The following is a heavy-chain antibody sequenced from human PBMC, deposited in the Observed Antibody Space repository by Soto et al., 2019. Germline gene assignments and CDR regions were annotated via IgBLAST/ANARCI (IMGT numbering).Heavy chain of an antibody. CDR3: ARSLIGGYYFES. V-gene: IGHV3-21*01. D-gene: IGHD2-8*01. J-gene: IGHJ4*02. CDR1: GFIFSSYS. Sequence: AGGSLRLSCAVSGFIFSSYSMNWVRQAPGKGLEWVASISSGSSYIYYGDSMKGRFTISRDNAKNSLYLHMQSLGAEDTAVYYCARSLIGGYYFESWGQGTLVTVSS. CDR2: ISSGSSYI.